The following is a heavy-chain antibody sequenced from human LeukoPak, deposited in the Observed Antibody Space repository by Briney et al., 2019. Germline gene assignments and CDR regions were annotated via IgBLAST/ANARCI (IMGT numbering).Heavy chain of an antibody. CDR3: ARASEVYYYYYMDV. J-gene: IGHJ6*03. CDR2: ISGSGGST. CDR1: GFTFSSYA. V-gene: IGHV3-23*01. Sequence: HPGGSLRLSCAASGFTFSSYAMSWVRQAPGKGLEWVSAISGSGGSTYYADSVKGRFTISRDNSKNTLYLQMNSLRAEDTAVYYCARASEVYYYYYMDVWGKGTTVTVSS. D-gene: IGHD1-26*01.